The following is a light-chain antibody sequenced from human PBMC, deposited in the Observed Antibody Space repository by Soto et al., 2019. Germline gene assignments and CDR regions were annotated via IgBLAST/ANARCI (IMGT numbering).Light chain of an antibody. CDR2: GVS. CDR1: QSVSSS. J-gene: IGKJ2*01. Sequence: EIVLTQSPATLSLSPGERATLSCRASQSVSSSLAWYQQKPGQAPSLLIYGVSTRATGVPVRFSGSGSGTEFTLTINSLQSEDFAVYYCQQYNNWPHTFGQGTKVDIK. CDR3: QQYNNWPHT. V-gene: IGKV3-15*01.